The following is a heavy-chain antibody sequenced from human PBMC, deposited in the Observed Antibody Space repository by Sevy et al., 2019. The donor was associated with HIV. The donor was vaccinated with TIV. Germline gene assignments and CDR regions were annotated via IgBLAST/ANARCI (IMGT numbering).Heavy chain of an antibody. Sequence: ASVKVSCKASGDTFSTYDINWVRQAPGQGLEWMGWMSPKSGSTGLTLKFQGRLTMTRDTSINTAYMELCGLRSEDTAVYYWPSGGSGDVWNYGYYSYGMDVWGQGTTVTVSS. D-gene: IGHD3-3*01. CDR3: PSGGSGDVWNYGYYSYGMDV. CDR1: GDTFSTYD. V-gene: IGHV1-8*02. J-gene: IGHJ6*02. CDR2: MSPKSGST.